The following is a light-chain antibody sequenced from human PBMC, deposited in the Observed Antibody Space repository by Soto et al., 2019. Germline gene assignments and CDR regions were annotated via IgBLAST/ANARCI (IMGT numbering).Light chain of an antibody. CDR2: AAS. CDR3: QQYRTPPPTWT. Sequence: IVMTRCPSSLPASVGDRDSITRRAIQGISNYLAWYQQKPGKVPKLLIYAASTLQSGVPSRFSGSGSGTDFSLSIRRLEPEDFAVYSCQQYRTPPPTWTFGQGTKVDI. CDR1: QGISNY. V-gene: IGKV1-27*01. J-gene: IGKJ1*01.